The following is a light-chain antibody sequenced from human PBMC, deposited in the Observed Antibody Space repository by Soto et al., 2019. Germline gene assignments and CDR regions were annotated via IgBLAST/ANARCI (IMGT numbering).Light chain of an antibody. V-gene: IGLV2-14*01. J-gene: IGLJ2*01. Sequence: QSALTQPASVSGSPGQSITISCTGTSSDIGGYNYVSWYQQHPGKAPRLMIYDVSYRPSGVSNRFSGSKSGNTASLTISGLQSDDEADYYCSSYTSILVVFGGGTKLTVL. CDR3: SSYTSILVV. CDR2: DVS. CDR1: SSDIGGYNY.